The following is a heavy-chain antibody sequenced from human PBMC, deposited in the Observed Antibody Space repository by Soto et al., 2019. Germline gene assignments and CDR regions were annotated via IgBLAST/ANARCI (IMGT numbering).Heavy chain of an antibody. J-gene: IGHJ6*02. CDR3: ASSYYYDSSGYYYQLNYGMDV. Sequence: GESLKISCKGSGYSFTSYWISWVRQMPGKGLEWMGRIDPSDSYTNYSPSFQGHVTISADKSISTAYLQWSSLKASDTAMYYCASSYYYDSSGYYYQLNYGMDVWGQGTTVTVSS. CDR2: IDPSDSYT. D-gene: IGHD3-22*01. V-gene: IGHV5-10-1*01. CDR1: GYSFTSYW.